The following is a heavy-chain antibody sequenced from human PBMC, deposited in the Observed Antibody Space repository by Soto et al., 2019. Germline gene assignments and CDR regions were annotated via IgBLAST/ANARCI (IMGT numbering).Heavy chain of an antibody. Sequence: GGSLRLSCAASGFTFSNAWMNWVRQAPGKGLEWVGRIKSKTDGGTTDYAAPVKGRFTISRDDSKNTLYLQMNSLKTEDTAVYYCSTDHGGRAVAGTHWGQGTLVTVSS. J-gene: IGHJ4*02. D-gene: IGHD6-19*01. V-gene: IGHV3-15*07. CDR2: IKSKTDGGTT. CDR3: STDHGGRAVAGTH. CDR1: GFTFSNAW.